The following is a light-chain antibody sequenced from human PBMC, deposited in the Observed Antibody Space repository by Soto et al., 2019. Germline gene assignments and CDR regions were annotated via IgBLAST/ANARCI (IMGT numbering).Light chain of an antibody. V-gene: IGLV2-18*02. CDR3: RSYTSSSTYV. CDR1: SSDVGGSNG. J-gene: IGLJ1*01. CDR2: DVS. Sequence: QSVLTQPPSVSGSPGQSVAISCTGTSSDVGGSNGVSWYQQPPGTAPKLIIYDVSNRPSGVPDRFSGSKSGNTASLIISGLQAEDEGDYYCRSYTSSSTYVFGNGTKVTVL.